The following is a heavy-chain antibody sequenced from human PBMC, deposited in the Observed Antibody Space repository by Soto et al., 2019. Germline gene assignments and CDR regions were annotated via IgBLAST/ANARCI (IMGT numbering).Heavy chain of an antibody. Sequence: GASVKVSCKASGGTFSSYAISWVRQAPGQGLEWMGGIIPIFGTANYAQKFQGRVTITADESTSTAYMELSSLRSEDTAVYYCARDVEQLEPGMDVWGQGTTVTVSS. V-gene: IGHV1-69*13. J-gene: IGHJ6*02. CDR1: GGTFSSYA. D-gene: IGHD6-6*01. CDR3: ARDVEQLEPGMDV. CDR2: IIPIFGTA.